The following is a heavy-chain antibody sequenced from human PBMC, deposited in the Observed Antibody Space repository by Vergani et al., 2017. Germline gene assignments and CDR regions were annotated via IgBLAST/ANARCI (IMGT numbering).Heavy chain of an antibody. V-gene: IGHV3-7*03. Sequence: EVQLVESGGGLVQPGGSLRLSCAASGFTFSSYWMSWVRQAPGKGLEWVANIKQDGSEKYYVDSVKGRFTISRDNAKNSLYLQMNSLRAEDTAVYYCARAHGDDYGDYNYGMDVWGQGTTVTVSS. CDR3: ARAHGDDYGDYNYGMDV. CDR1: GFTFSSYW. D-gene: IGHD4-17*01. J-gene: IGHJ6*02. CDR2: IKQDGSEK.